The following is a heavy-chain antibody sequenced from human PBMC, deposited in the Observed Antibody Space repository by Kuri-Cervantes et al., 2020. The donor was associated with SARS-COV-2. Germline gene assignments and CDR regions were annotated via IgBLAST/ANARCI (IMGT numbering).Heavy chain of an antibody. Sequence: GGSLTLSCAASGFIFSSYWMSWVRQVPGKGLEWVANIKQRGNEKYYVDSVKGRFTISRDNAQNSLYLEMNSLRGEDTAVYYCARESSYVYGEFDFWGQGTLVTVSS. V-gene: IGHV3-7*03. J-gene: IGHJ4*02. CDR2: IKQRGNEK. CDR1: GFIFSSYW. CDR3: ARESSYVYGEFDF. D-gene: IGHD2/OR15-2a*01.